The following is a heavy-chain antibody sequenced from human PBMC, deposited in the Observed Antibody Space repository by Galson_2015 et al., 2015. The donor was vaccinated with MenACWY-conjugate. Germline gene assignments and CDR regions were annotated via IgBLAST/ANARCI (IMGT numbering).Heavy chain of an antibody. CDR2: ISPGDSNT. Sequence: QSGAEVKKPGESLQISCTATGYTFTTYWIGWVRRMPGKGLEWMGPISPGDSNTRYSPSFQGQVTLSADKSITTAYLQWSSLKASDTAMYYCARHPPGGRGMDVWGQGTTVTVSS. D-gene: IGHD1-26*01. J-gene: IGHJ6*02. V-gene: IGHV5-51*01. CDR3: ARHPPGGRGMDV. CDR1: GYTFTTYW.